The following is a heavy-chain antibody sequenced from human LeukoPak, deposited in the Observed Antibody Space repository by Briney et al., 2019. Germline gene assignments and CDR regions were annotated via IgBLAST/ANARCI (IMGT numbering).Heavy chain of an antibody. D-gene: IGHD7-27*01. CDR1: GFTFSSYA. CDR3: ARKTGGSLDI. Sequence: GSLRLSCAASGFTFSSYAMSWVRQAPGKGLEWVSAISGSGRSTYYADSVKGRFTISRDNAKNSLYLEMNSLRAEDTAVYYCARKTGGSLDIWGQGTMVTVSS. V-gene: IGHV3-23*01. J-gene: IGHJ3*02. CDR2: ISGSGRST.